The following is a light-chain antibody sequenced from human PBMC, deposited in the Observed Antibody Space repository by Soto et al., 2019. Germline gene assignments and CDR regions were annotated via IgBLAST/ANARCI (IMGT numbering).Light chain of an antibody. Sequence: EIVVTQSPLSLPVTPGEPASISCRSSQSLLHSNGYNYLDWYLQKSGQSPQLLIYLGSNRASGVPDKFSGSGSGTDFTLNISRVEAEDVGVYYCKQALQTPYTFGQGTKLEI. J-gene: IGKJ2*01. CDR1: QSLLHSNGYNY. CDR3: KQALQTPYT. V-gene: IGKV2-28*01. CDR2: LGS.